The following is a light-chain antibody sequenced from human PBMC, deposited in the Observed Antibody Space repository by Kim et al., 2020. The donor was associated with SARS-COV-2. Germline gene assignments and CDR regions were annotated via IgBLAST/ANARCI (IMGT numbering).Light chain of an antibody. Sequence: DIVMTQSPDSLAASLGERATINCKSSQSVLYSSNNKNYLAWHQQKPGQPPKLLIYWASTRESGVPDRFSGSGSGTDFTLTISSLQAEDVAVYYCQQYYSTPYTFGQGTKLEI. V-gene: IGKV4-1*01. CDR3: QQYYSTPYT. CDR1: QSVLYSSNNKNY. J-gene: IGKJ2*01. CDR2: WAS.